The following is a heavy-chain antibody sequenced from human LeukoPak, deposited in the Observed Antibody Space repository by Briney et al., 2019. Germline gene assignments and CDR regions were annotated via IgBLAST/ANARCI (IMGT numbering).Heavy chain of an antibody. CDR1: GFTFSSYW. Sequence: GGSLRLSCAASGFTFSSYWMHWVRQAPGKGLVWVSRINSDGSSTNYADSVKGRFTISRDNAKNSLYLQLNSLRAEDTAVYYCARDSSRLTMVRGGIIAPGKYMDVWGKGTTVTVSS. V-gene: IGHV3-74*01. CDR2: INSDGSST. CDR3: ARDSSRLTMVRGGIIAPGKYMDV. D-gene: IGHD3-10*01. J-gene: IGHJ6*03.